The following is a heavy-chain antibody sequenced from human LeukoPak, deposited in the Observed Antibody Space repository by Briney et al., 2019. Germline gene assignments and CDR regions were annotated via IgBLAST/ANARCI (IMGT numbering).Heavy chain of an antibody. CDR3: ARVRLNWYFGL. V-gene: IGHV4-31*03. CDR1: GGPISSVGYY. Sequence: PSETLSLTCTVSGGPISSVGYYGRWIRQHPGKGLEWIGYIYYSGSTYYNPSLKSRVTISVDTSKNQFSLKLSSVTAADTAVYYRARVRLNWYFGLWGRGTLVTVSS. J-gene: IGHJ2*01. CDR2: IYYSGST.